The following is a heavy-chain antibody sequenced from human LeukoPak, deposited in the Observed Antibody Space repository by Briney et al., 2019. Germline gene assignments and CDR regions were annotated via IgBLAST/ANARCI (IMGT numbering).Heavy chain of an antibody. CDR2: IIPIFGTA. Sequence: SVKVSCKASGGTSSSYAISWVRQAPGQGLEWMGGIIPIFGTANYAQKFQGRVTITADKSTSTAYMELSSLRSEDTAVYYCARVAPLGGAAAGTHALRPWGQGTLVTVSS. CDR3: ARVAPLGGAAAGTHALRP. D-gene: IGHD6-13*01. CDR1: GGTSSSYA. J-gene: IGHJ5*02. V-gene: IGHV1-69*06.